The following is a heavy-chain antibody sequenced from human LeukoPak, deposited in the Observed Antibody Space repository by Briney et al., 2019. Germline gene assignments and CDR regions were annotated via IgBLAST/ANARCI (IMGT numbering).Heavy chain of an antibody. Sequence: ASVKVSCKASGYTFTGYYMHWVRQAPGQGLEWMGWINPNSGSTSYAQKFQGRVTMTRDTSTSTVYMELSSLRSEDTAVYYCARDGALSGYENFDYWGQGTLVTVSS. J-gene: IGHJ4*02. V-gene: IGHV1-46*01. CDR1: GYTFTGYY. D-gene: IGHD5-12*01. CDR3: ARDGALSGYENFDY. CDR2: INPNSGST.